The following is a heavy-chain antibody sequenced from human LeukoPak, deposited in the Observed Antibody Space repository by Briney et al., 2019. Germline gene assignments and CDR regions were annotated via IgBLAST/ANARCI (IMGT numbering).Heavy chain of an antibody. J-gene: IGHJ5*02. D-gene: IGHD6-13*01. Sequence: KPSETLSLTCTVSGGSISSSNYYWGWIRQPPGKGLECIGSVYYSGNTYYNPSLKSRVTISVDTSKNQFSLKLSSVTAADTAVYYCARAVTSSRSWYKWVNWFDPWGQGTLVTVSS. CDR1: GGSISSSNYY. CDR2: VYYSGNT. V-gene: IGHV4-39*07. CDR3: ARAVTSSRSWYKWVNWFDP.